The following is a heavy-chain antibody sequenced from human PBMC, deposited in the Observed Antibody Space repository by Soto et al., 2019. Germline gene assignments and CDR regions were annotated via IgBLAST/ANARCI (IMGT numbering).Heavy chain of an antibody. D-gene: IGHD3-10*01. CDR3: ARHGMVRGYYHPVFDY. J-gene: IGHJ4*02. CDR2: IYYSGST. Sequence: QVQLQESGPGLVKPSETLSLTRTVSGGSISSYYWSWIRQPPGKGLEWIGYIYYSGSTNYNPSLKSRVTISVDTSKNQFSLKLSSVTAADTAVYYCARHGMVRGYYHPVFDYWGQGTLVTVSS. CDR1: GGSISSYY. V-gene: IGHV4-59*08.